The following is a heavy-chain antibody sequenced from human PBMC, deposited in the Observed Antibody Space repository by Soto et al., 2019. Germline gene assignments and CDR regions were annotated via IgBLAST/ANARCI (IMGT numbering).Heavy chain of an antibody. Sequence: LXLTFAVYGGSFSGYYWSWIRQPPGKLLEWSGEINHSGSTNYNPSLKSRVTISVDTSKNQFSLKLSSVTAADTAVYYCASQGIEYSSSSRYSYYGMDGWGEGTTVTGSS. D-gene: IGHD6-6*01. CDR3: ASQGIEYSSSSRYSYYGMDG. CDR1: GGSFSGYY. CDR2: INHSGST. V-gene: IGHV4-34*01. J-gene: IGHJ6*01.